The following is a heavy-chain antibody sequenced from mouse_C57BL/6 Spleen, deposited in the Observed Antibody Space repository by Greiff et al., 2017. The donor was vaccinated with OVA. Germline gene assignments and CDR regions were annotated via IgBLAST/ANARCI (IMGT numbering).Heavy chain of an antibody. CDR3: AREGADYLYYFDD. Sequence: DVKLVESEGGLVQPGSSMKLSCTASGFTFSDYYMAWVRQVPEKGLEWVANINYDGSSTYYLDSLKSRFIISRDNAKNILYLQMSSLKSEDTATYYCAREGADYLYYFDDWGQGTTLTVSS. V-gene: IGHV5-16*01. CDR2: INYDGSST. D-gene: IGHD2-4*01. CDR1: GFTFSDYY. J-gene: IGHJ2*01.